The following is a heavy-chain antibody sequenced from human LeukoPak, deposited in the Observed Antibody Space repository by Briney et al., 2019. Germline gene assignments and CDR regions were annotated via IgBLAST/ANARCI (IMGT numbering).Heavy chain of an antibody. D-gene: IGHD3-10*01. CDR1: GFTFSSYG. CDR2: ISYDGSNK. V-gene: IGHV3-30*18. CDR3: AKDGRSGGSRSFDY. Sequence: PGGSLRLSCAASGFTFSSYGMHWVRQAPGKGLEWVAVISYDGSNKYYADSVKGRFTISRDNSKNTLYLQMNSLRAEDTAVYYCAKDGRSGGSRSFDYWGQGTLVTVSS. J-gene: IGHJ4*02.